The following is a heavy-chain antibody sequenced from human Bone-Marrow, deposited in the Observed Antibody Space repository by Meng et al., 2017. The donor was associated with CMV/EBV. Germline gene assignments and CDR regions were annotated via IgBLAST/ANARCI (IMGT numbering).Heavy chain of an antibody. D-gene: IGHD3-10*01. CDR3: ARVGHPKLLWFGELRSPYYFDY. V-gene: IGHV1-69*02. CDR1: GGTFSSYT. J-gene: IGHJ4*02. Sequence: KISCKASGGTFSSYTISWVRQAPGQGLEWMGRIIPILGIANYAQKFQGRVTITADKSTSTAYMELSSLRSEDTAVYYCARVGHPKLLWFGELRSPYYFDYWGQGTLVTVPS. CDR2: IIPILGIA.